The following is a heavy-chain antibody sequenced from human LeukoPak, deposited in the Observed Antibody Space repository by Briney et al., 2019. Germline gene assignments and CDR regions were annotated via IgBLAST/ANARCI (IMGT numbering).Heavy chain of an antibody. CDR1: GFTFDSYA. V-gene: IGHV3-23*01. D-gene: IGHD6-13*01. CDR2: VSRFGGTT. Sequence: GGSLRLSCAASGFTFDSYAMSWVRQAPGKGLEWVSAVSRFGGTTYYADSAKGRFTISRDNSNNTVYLQMNSLRVGDTALYYCVKHVGSRWSNNRFDPWGQGTLVTVS. J-gene: IGHJ5*02. CDR3: VKHVGSRWSNNRFDP.